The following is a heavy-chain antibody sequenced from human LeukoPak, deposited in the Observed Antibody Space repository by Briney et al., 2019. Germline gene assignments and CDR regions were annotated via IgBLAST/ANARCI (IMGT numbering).Heavy chain of an antibody. CDR2: ISWDGGST. CDR3: ARSLGYYDSSGYYYGHFDY. J-gene: IGHJ4*02. D-gene: IGHD3-22*01. CDR1: GFTFDDYA. V-gene: IGHV3-43D*03. Sequence: GGSLRLSCAASGFTFDDYAMHWVRQAPGKGLEWVSLISWDGGSTYYADSVKGRFTISRDNSKNSLYLQMNSLRAEDMAVYYCARSLGYYDSSGYYYGHFDYWGQGTLVTVSS.